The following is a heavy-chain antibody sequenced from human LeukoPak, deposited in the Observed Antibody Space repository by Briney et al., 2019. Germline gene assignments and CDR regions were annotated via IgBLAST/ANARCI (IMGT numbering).Heavy chain of an antibody. CDR1: GGSFSGYY. J-gene: IGHJ5*02. CDR2: INHSGST. D-gene: IGHD1-26*01. CDR3: ARGSGSYYDWFDP. Sequence: PSETLSLTCAVYGGSFSGYYWSWIRQPPGKGLEWIGEINHSGSTNYNPSLKSRVTISVDTSKNQFSLKLSSVTAADTAVYYCARGSGSYYDWFDPWGQGTLVTVSP. V-gene: IGHV4-34*01.